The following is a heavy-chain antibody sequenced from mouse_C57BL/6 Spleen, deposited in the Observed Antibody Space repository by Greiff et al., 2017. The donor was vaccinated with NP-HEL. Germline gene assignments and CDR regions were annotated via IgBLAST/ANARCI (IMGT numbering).Heavy chain of an antibody. Sequence: QVQLQQSGAELVKPGASVKLSCKASGYTFTSYWMHWVKQRPGRGLEWIGRIDPNSGGTKYNEKFKSKATLTVDKPSSTAYMQLSSRTSEDSAVYYCARSGTTVVAKGVDYWGQGTTLTVSS. V-gene: IGHV1-72*01. CDR1: GYTFTSYW. CDR3: ARSGTTVVAKGVDY. D-gene: IGHD1-1*01. J-gene: IGHJ2*01. CDR2: IDPNSGGT.